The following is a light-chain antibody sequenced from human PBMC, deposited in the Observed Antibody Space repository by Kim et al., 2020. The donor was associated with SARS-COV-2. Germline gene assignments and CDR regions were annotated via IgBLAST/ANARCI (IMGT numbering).Light chain of an antibody. Sequence: ELVMTQSPATLSVSPGERATLSCRASQSVSSNLAWYQQKPGQAPRLLIYVASTRATGIPARFSGSGSGTEFTLTISSLQSEDFAVYYCQQYNNWLWTFGQGTKVDIK. CDR2: VAS. CDR1: QSVSSN. CDR3: QQYNNWLWT. J-gene: IGKJ1*01. V-gene: IGKV3-15*01.